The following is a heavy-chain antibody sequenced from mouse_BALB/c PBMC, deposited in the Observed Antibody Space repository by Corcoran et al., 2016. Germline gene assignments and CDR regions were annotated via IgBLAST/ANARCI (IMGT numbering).Heavy chain of an antibody. Sequence: EVQLQQSGPELVKPGASVKMSCKASGYTFTSYVMHWVKQKPGQGLEWIGYINPYNDGTKYNEKFKGKATLTSDKSSSTAYMELSSLTSEDSAVYYCARPTMITTFWFAYWGQGTLVTVSA. J-gene: IGHJ3*01. D-gene: IGHD2-4*01. CDR1: GYTFTSYV. CDR2: INPYNDGT. V-gene: IGHV1S136*01. CDR3: ARPTMITTFWFAY.